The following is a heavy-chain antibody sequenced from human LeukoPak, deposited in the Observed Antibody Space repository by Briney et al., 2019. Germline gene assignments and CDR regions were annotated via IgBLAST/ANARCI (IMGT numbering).Heavy chain of an antibody. CDR1: GVTVSSKAAT. CDR2: TYYRSKWYN. CDR3: ARTTGHFDC. D-gene: IGHD2-8*02. V-gene: IGHV6-1*01. J-gene: IGHJ4*02. Sequence: QTLSLACAISGVTVSSKAATWNWIRQSPSRGLEWLGRTYYRSKWYNEYAVSVKSRITINPDTSKNQVSLQLNSVAPEDTAVYFCARTTGHFDCWGQGTLVTVSS.